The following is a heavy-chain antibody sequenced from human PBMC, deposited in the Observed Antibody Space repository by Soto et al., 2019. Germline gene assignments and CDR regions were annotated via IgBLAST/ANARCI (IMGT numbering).Heavy chain of an antibody. J-gene: IGHJ3*01. Sequence: SVKVYCKTSGFTFSNSAVQCVRQARGQRLEWMGWIVVGRGSTNYAQRFRESVTITRDMSPSTAHMELSSLRSEDTAVCHCAAVMYTRGGCCWFDVWGQGTMVTVSS. D-gene: IGHD2-15*01. CDR2: IVVGRGST. V-gene: IGHV1-58*01. CDR1: GFTFSNSA. CDR3: AAVMYTRGGCCWFDV.